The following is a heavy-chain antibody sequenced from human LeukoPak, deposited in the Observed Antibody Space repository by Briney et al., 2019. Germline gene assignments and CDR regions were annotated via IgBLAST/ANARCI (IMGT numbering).Heavy chain of an antibody. D-gene: IGHD6-13*01. CDR3: TGAGPYVSSWFQTSYSIDY. J-gene: IGHJ4*02. CDR2: VYPGDSDG. CDR1: GYNFISYW. Sequence: GESLKISCKASGYNFISYWIVWVRQMPGKGLEWMGIVYPGDSDGRYSPSFQGQVTISADKSISTAYLQWSSLKASDTAIYYCTGAGPYVSSWFQTSYSIDYWGQGTLVTVSS. V-gene: IGHV5-51*01.